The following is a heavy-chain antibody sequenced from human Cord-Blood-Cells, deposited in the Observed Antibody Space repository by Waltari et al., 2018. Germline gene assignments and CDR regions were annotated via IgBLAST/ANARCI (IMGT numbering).Heavy chain of an antibody. CDR2: ISYDGSNK. D-gene: IGHD6-6*01. V-gene: IGHV3-30*18. CDR3: AKENSSSSFFAFDI. Sequence: QVQLVESGGGVVQPGRSLRLSCAASGFTFSSYGMHWVRQAPGKGLELVAVISYDGSNKYYADSVKGRFTISRDNSKNTLYLQMNSLRAEDTAVYYCAKENSSSSFFAFDIWGQGTMVTVSS. J-gene: IGHJ3*02. CDR1: GFTFSSYG.